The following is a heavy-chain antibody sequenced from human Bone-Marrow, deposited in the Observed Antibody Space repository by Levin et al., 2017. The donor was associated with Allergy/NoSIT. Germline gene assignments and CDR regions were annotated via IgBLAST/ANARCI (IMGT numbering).Heavy chain of an antibody. Sequence: PGGSLRLSCAASGFTFSSYAMNWVRQAPGKGLEWVALISDDGHNAYKADSVKGRFTISRDNSKKTVYLQMNSLRAEDTAIYYCARLDTPIVNYFYNYGMDVWGQGTSVTVSS. CDR3: ARLDTPIVNYFYNYGMDV. CDR1: GFTFSSYA. D-gene: IGHD5-18*01. J-gene: IGHJ6*02. CDR2: ISDDGHNA. V-gene: IGHV3-30*04.